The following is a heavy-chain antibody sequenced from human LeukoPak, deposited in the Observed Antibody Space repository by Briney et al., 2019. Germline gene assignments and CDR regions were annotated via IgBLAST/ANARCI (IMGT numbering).Heavy chain of an antibody. CDR2: TQHSGNT. Sequence: PSETLSLTCVVSGDSVCGYSWNWIRQPPGKRLEWLGYTQHSGNTLYNPALKSRVTTSVDTSKNRFSLSLSSATAADTAVYYCARWEVRLNAFEMWGPGTMVTVSS. CDR1: GDSVCGYS. J-gene: IGHJ3*02. V-gene: IGHV4-59*02. CDR3: ARWEVRLNAFEM. D-gene: IGHD3-10*01.